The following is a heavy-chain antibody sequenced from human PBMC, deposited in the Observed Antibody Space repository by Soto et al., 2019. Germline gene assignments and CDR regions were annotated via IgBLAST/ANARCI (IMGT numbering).Heavy chain of an antibody. Sequence: SETLSLTCTVSGGSISGYYWSWLRQPPGKGLESIGYMYNGRSANYNPSLKSRVTLSVDTSTNQCSLTLSSMTAADTAVYYCALRSMAVVPEYWGQGTLVTVSS. V-gene: IGHV4-59*01. J-gene: IGHJ4*02. D-gene: IGHD3-22*01. CDR2: MYNGRSA. CDR3: ALRSMAVVPEY. CDR1: GGSISGYY.